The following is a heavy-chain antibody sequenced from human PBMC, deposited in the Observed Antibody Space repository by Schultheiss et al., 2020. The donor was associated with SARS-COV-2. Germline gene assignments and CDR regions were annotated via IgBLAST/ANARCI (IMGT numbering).Heavy chain of an antibody. D-gene: IGHD1-26*01. CDR3: ARDGGGAYYFDY. CDR1: GFTVSSNY. Sequence: GGSLRLSCAASGFTVSSNYMSWVRQAPGKGLEWVAVISYDGSNKYYADSVKGRFTISRDNSKNTLYLQMNSLRAEDTAVYYCARDGGGAYYFDYWGQGTLVTVSS. V-gene: IGHV3-30-3*01. CDR2: ISYDGSNK. J-gene: IGHJ4*02.